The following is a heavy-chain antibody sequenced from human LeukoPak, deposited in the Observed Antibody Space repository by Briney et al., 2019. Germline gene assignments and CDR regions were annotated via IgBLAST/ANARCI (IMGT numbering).Heavy chain of an antibody. CDR2: ISSSSSYI. CDR3: ARWRFGGSFDY. CDR1: GFTFSSYS. D-gene: IGHD3-10*01. Sequence: GGSLRLSCAASGFTFSSYSMNWVRQVPGKGLEWVSSISSSSSYIYYADSVKGRFTISRDNAKNSLYLQMNSLRAEDTAVYYCARWRFGGSFDYWGQGTLVTVSS. V-gene: IGHV3-21*01. J-gene: IGHJ4*02.